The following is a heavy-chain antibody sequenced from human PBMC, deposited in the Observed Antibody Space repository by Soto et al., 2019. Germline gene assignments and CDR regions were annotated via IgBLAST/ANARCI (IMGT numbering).Heavy chain of an antibody. Sequence: QVQLVQSGAEVKKPGSSVKVSCKASGGTFSSYAISWVRQAPGQGLEWMGGIIPIFGTANYAQKFQGRVTITADESTSTAHMELSSLRSEDTAVYYCARDQLVVPAAYYYYGMDVWGQGTTVTVSS. J-gene: IGHJ6*02. CDR3: ARDQLVVPAAYYYYGMDV. CDR1: GGTFSSYA. D-gene: IGHD2-2*01. CDR2: IIPIFGTA. V-gene: IGHV1-69*01.